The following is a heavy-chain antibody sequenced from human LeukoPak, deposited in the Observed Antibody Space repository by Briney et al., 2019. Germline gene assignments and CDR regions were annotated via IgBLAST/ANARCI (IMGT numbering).Heavy chain of an antibody. CDR3: ARAGFCGGDCSPNYYYYMDV. J-gene: IGHJ6*03. D-gene: IGHD2-21*02. V-gene: IGHV4-34*01. CDR2: IYYSGST. CDR1: GGSFSGYY. Sequence: SESLSLTCAVYGGSFSGYYWSWIRQPPGKGLEWIGSIYYSGSTYYNPSLKSRVTISVDTSKNQFSLKLSSVTAADTAVYYCARAGFCGGDCSPNYYYYMDVWGKGTTVTISS.